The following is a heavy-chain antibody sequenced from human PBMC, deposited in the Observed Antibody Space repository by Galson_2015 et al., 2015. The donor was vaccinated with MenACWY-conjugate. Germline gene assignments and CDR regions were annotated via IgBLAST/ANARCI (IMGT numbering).Heavy chain of an antibody. CDR2: ISNDGSNK. CDR3: AKERGEGDQSRSGGIGYFYYGMDV. D-gene: IGHD2-15*01. J-gene: IGHJ6*02. CDR1: GFTFSSYC. Sequence: SLRLSCAASGFTFSSYCIHWVRQAPGKGLEWVAVISNDGSNKYYEDSVKGRFTMSRDNFKNTVDLQMNSLRTEDTAIYYCAKERGEGDQSRSGGIGYFYYGMDVWGQGTTVTVSS. V-gene: IGHV3-30*18.